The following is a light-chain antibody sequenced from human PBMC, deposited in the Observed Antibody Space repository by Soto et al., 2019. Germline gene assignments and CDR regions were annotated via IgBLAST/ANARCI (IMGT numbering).Light chain of an antibody. CDR2: EVS. CDR1: SSDVGSYNL. Sequence: QSSLTQAASVSGSPGQSITISCTGTSSDVGSYNLVSWYQQHPGKAPKLMIYEVSKRPSGLSNRFSASKSGNTASLTISGLQAEDEADYYCSSYTSSSTLIVFGTGTKVTVL. J-gene: IGLJ1*01. CDR3: SSYTSSSTLIV. V-gene: IGLV2-14*02.